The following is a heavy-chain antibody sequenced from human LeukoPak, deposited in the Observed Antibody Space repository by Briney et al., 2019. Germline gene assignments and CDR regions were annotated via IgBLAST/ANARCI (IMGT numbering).Heavy chain of an antibody. J-gene: IGHJ4*02. D-gene: IGHD3-22*01. V-gene: IGHV4-34*01. CDR1: GGFLSDHD. Sequence: SETLSLTCAVFGGFLSDHDWSWIRQPPGKGRGWLGEINHRGATNFNPSLKGRVTLSLDTSKNQVSLKLNSLTAADTAVYYCARGKGDLSMIVMIVAAVEFYFDSWGPGTLVTVSS. CDR3: ARGKGDLSMIVMIVAAVEFYFDS. CDR2: INHRGAT.